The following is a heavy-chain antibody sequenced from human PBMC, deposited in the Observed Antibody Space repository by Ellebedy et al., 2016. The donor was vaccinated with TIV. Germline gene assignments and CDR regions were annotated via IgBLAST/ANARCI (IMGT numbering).Heavy chain of an antibody. CDR2: ISAYNGNT. Sequence: ASVKVSCXASGYTFTSYGISWVRQAPGQGLEWMGWISAYNGNTNYAQKLQGRVTMTTDTSTSTAYMELRSLRSDDTAVYYCARSLAVAGTKLAEYYFDYWGQGTLVTVSS. CDR1: GYTFTSYG. J-gene: IGHJ4*02. CDR3: ARSLAVAGTKLAEYYFDY. V-gene: IGHV1-18*01. D-gene: IGHD6-19*01.